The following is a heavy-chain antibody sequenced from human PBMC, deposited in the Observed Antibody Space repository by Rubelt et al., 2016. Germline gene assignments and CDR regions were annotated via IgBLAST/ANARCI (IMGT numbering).Heavy chain of an antibody. CDR2: IDWDDDK. CDR3: ARNNGYGSGFDS. D-gene: IGHD5-12*01. J-gene: IGHJ4*02. CDR1: GFSLNTNGMC. V-gene: IGHV2-70*15. Sequence: QVTLRESGPALVKPTETLTLTCTFSGFSLNTNGMCVSWIRQSPGKALEWLARIDWDDDKTYSTSLKTRLTISKDTSKNQVVLTMTNMDPVDTATYYWARNNGYGSGFDSWGQGALVTVSS.